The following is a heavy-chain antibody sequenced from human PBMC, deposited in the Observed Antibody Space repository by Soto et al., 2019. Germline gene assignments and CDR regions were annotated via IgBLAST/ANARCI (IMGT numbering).Heavy chain of an antibody. CDR2: IFYLGSS. Sequence: PSETLSLTCTVSGDSIISSDFYWGWVRQPPGKGLEWIGSIFYLGSSYYNPSLKSRVTMSVDTSKNQFSLRLRSVTAADTAGYFCSRHSLALRKNNWFDPWGQGIMVTVSS. CDR1: GDSIISSDFY. D-gene: IGHD3-3*02. V-gene: IGHV4-39*01. CDR3: SRHSLALRKNNWFDP. J-gene: IGHJ5*02.